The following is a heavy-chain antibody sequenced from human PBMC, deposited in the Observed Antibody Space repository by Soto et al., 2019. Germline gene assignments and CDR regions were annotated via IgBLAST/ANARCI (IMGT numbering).Heavy chain of an antibody. D-gene: IGHD6-25*01. CDR2: IYRGVST. V-gene: IGHV3-53*01. J-gene: IGHJ3*01. Sequence: GVLRLSCAFSGFTVSNTYMSWVRQAPGKGLEWVAVIYRGVSTHYADSVKGRFTISRDDSKNTIYLQMNSLRAEDTAVYYCARDRSDSSRADSFDVWGQGTMVTVS. CDR1: GFTVSNTY. CDR3: ARDRSDSSRADSFDV.